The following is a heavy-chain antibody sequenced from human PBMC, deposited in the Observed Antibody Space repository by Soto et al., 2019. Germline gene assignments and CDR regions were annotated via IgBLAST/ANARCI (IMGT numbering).Heavy chain of an antibody. V-gene: IGHV3-9*01. CDR3: AKDSSSSGYYYYGMDV. CDR2: ISWNSGSI. Sequence: GGPLRLSCAASGFTFDDYAMHWVGQAPGKGLEWVSGISWNSGSIGYADSVKGRFTISRDNAKNSLYLQMNSLRPEDTALYYCAKDSSSSGYYYYGMDVWGQGTTVTVSS. CDR1: GFTFDDYA. J-gene: IGHJ6*02. D-gene: IGHD6-6*01.